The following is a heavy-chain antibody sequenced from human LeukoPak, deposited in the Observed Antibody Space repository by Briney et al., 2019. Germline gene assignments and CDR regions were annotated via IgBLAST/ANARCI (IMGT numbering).Heavy chain of an antibody. D-gene: IGHD1-26*01. CDR3: ARIVGASPNYYYYMDV. CDR1: RFTFSSYW. CDR2: IKQDGSEK. Sequence: GGSLRLSCAASRFTFSSYWMSWVRQAPGKGLEWVDNIKQDGSEKYYVDSVKGRFTISRDNAKNSLYLQMNSLRAEDTAVYYCARIVGASPNYYYYMDVWGKGTTVTVSS. V-gene: IGHV3-7*01. J-gene: IGHJ6*03.